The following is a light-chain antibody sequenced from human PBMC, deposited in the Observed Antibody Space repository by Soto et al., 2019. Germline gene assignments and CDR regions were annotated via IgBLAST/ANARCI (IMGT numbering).Light chain of an antibody. V-gene: IGKV1-5*03. CDR1: QTIRSW. J-gene: IGKJ1*01. CDR3: QHSSSYSEA. CDR2: KAS. Sequence: DIQMTQSPSTLSGSVGDRVTITCRASQTIRSWLAWYQQKPGKAPKLLIYKASTLKSGVPSRFSGSGSGTEFTLTISSLQPDDFAAYYCQHSSSYSEAFGQGTKVELK.